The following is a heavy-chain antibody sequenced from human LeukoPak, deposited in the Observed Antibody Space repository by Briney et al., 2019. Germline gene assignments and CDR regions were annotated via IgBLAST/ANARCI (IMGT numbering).Heavy chain of an antibody. CDR3: ARVWEYCSSTSCYRTNFDY. CDR2: ISAYNGNT. CDR1: GYTFTSYG. V-gene: IGHV1-18*01. J-gene: IGHJ4*02. Sequence: GASVKVSCKASGYTFTSYGISWVRQAPGQGLEWMGWISAYNGNTNYAQKLQGRVTMTTDTSTSTAYMELRSLRSDDTAVYYCARVWEYCSSTSCYRTNFDYWGQGTLVTVSS. D-gene: IGHD2-2*02.